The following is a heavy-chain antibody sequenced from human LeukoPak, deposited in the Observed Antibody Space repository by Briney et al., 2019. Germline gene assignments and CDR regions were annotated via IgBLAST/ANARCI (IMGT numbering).Heavy chain of an antibody. D-gene: IGHD6-13*01. CDR3: ARDMKPRPGIAAPGNY. CDR1: GFTFNGFA. V-gene: IGHV3-30*04. CDR2: ISFDGSTT. J-gene: IGHJ4*02. Sequence: GGSLRLSCAASGFTFNGFAMHWVRRAPGRGLEWVALISFDGSTTYYGDSVKGRFTISRDNSKNTVSLQMTSLKSEDTGVYYCARDMKPRPGIAAPGNYWGQGTLVTVSS.